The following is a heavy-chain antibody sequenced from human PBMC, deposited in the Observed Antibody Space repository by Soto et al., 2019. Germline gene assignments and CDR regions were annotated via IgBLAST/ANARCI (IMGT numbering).Heavy chain of an antibody. CDR1: GFTFINYA. D-gene: IGHD3-22*01. Sequence: PGGSLRLSCAASGFTFINYAIHFFRHFRQAPGQGLEWVAVISYDGSNQFYADSVKGRFTISRDDSKNTLYLQMNSLRADDTAVYYCARDDYASTGRNSGFDYWGQGTLVTVSS. CDR3: ARDDYASTGRNSGFDY. CDR2: ISYDGSNQ. V-gene: IGHV3-30-3*01. J-gene: IGHJ4*02.